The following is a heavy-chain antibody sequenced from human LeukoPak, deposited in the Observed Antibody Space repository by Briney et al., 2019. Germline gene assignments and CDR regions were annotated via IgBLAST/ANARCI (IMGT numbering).Heavy chain of an antibody. CDR1: GFTFSTYS. J-gene: IGHJ3*02. D-gene: IGHD2-2*01. CDR2: ISSSSSYI. V-gene: IGHV3-21*01. Sequence: GGSLRLSCAASGFTFSTYSMNWVRQAPGKGLEWVSSISSSSSYIYYADSVKGRFTISRDNAKNSLYLQMNSLRAEDTAVYYCARPQRSYQLLPKDAFDIWGQGTMVTVSS. CDR3: ARPQRSYQLLPKDAFDI.